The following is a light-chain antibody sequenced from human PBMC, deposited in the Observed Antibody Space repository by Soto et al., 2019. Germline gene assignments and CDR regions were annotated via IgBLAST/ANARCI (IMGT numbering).Light chain of an antibody. CDR3: QQSYNVLSWT. CDR2: AAS. J-gene: IGKJ1*01. V-gene: IGKV1-39*01. Sequence: DIRMTQSPSSLSASVGDRVTITFRASQNIGSYLNWYRQKPGKAPELLIYAASKLQREVPSRFRGSGSGTDFTLTISSLQPEDFASYYCQQSYNVLSWTFGQGTKVDIK. CDR1: QNIGSY.